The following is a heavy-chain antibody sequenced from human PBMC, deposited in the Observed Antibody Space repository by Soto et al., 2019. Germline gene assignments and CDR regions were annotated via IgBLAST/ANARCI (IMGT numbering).Heavy chain of an antibody. Sequence: PETLSLTCTVSGGSISSYYWIWIRQPPGKGLEWIGYIYYSGSTNYNPSLKSRVTISVDTSKNQFSLKLSSVTAADTAVYYCASQYGDYVPYYYGMDVWGQGTTVTVSS. J-gene: IGHJ6*02. CDR1: GGSISSYY. CDR3: ASQYGDYVPYYYGMDV. V-gene: IGHV4-59*01. D-gene: IGHD4-17*01. CDR2: IYYSGST.